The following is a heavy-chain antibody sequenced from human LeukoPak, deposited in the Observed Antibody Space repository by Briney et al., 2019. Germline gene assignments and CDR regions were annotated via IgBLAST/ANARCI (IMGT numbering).Heavy chain of an antibody. CDR1: GFTFSSYA. D-gene: IGHD3-10*01. J-gene: IGHJ3*02. Sequence: QPGGSLRLSCAASGFTFSSYAMSXVRPAPGKGLEWVSAISGSGGSTYYADSVKGRFTISRDNSKNTLYLQMNSLRAEDTAVYYCAKTSVGFGDLDAFDIWGQGTMVTVSS. CDR3: AKTSVGFGDLDAFDI. CDR2: ISGSGGST. V-gene: IGHV3-23*01.